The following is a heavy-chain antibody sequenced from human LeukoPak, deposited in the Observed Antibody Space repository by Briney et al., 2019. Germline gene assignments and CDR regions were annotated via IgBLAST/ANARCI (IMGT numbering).Heavy chain of an antibody. CDR2: ISSSSSYI. V-gene: IGHV3-21*01. Sequence: GGSLRLSCAASGFTFSSYSMNWVRQAPGKGLEWVSSISSSSSYIYYADSVKGRFTISRDNAKNSLYLQMNSLRAEDTAVYYCARDGEYYDILTGNDAFDIWGQGTMVTVSS. CDR1: GFTFSSYS. CDR3: ARDGEYYDILTGNDAFDI. J-gene: IGHJ3*02. D-gene: IGHD3-9*01.